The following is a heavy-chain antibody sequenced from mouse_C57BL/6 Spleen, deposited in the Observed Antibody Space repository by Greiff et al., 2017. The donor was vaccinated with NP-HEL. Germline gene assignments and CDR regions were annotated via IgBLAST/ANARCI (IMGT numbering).Heavy chain of an antibody. CDR1: GFNIKDDY. Sequence: EVKLMESGAELFRPGASVRLSCIASGFNIKDDYMHWVKQRPEQGLEWIGWIDAENGDTEYASKFQGKATITADTSSNTAYLQLSSLTSEDTAVYYCTYYGSSYCFDYWGQGTTLTVSS. J-gene: IGHJ2*01. V-gene: IGHV14-4*01. CDR2: IDAENGDT. CDR3: TYYGSSYCFDY. D-gene: IGHD1-1*01.